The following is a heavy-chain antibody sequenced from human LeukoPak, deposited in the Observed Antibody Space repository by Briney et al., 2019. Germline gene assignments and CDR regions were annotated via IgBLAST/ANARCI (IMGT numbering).Heavy chain of an antibody. Sequence: ASVKVSCKASGYAFTGYYMHWVRQAPGQGLEWMGWISAYNGNTNYAQKLQGRVTMTTDTSTSTAYMELRSLRSDDTAVYYCARDFYGDIDYWGQGTLVTVSS. CDR3: ARDFYGDIDY. J-gene: IGHJ4*02. CDR2: ISAYNGNT. CDR1: GYAFTGYY. D-gene: IGHD4-17*01. V-gene: IGHV1-18*04.